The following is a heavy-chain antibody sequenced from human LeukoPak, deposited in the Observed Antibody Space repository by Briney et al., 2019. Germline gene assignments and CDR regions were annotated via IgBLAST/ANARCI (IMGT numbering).Heavy chain of an antibody. CDR2: ISGSGDAT. CDR3: AKLRGLSSSSENNWFDP. CDR1: GFTFTSYG. Sequence: LSGGSLRLSCVASGFTFTSYGMSWVRQAPGKRLEWVSGISGSGDATYYADSVKGRFTISRDNSKNNPYLQMNSLRAEETAVYYCAKLRGLSSSSENNWFDPWGQGTLVTVSS. D-gene: IGHD6-6*01. J-gene: IGHJ5*02. V-gene: IGHV3-23*01.